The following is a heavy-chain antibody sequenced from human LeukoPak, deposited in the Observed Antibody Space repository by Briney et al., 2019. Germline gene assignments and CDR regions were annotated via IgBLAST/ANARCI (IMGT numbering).Heavy chain of an antibody. J-gene: IGHJ4*02. D-gene: IGHD3-9*01. CDR1: GGSINNYY. CDR3: ARSGDILTAYYYYFDY. CDR2: IYYSGTT. V-gene: IGHV4-59*08. Sequence: SETLSLTCTVSGGSINNYYWSWIRQPPGKGLEWIGYIYYSGTTNYNPSLKSRVTISVDTSKNQFSLKLSSVTAADTAVYYCARSGDILTAYYYYFDYWGQGTLVTVSS.